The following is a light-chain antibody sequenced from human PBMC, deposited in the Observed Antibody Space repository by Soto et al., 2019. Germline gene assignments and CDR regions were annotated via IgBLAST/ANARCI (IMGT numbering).Light chain of an antibody. J-gene: IGKJ1*01. Sequence: DIQMPQSPSTLSASVGDRVTITCRASQSGNSWLAWYQQKPGKAPKLLIYKASSLESGVTSRFSGTGSETEFTLTISSMQPDDFATYYCQQYNSYSPWTFGQGTKVEI. CDR3: QQYNSYSPWT. V-gene: IGKV1-5*03. CDR2: KAS. CDR1: QSGNSW.